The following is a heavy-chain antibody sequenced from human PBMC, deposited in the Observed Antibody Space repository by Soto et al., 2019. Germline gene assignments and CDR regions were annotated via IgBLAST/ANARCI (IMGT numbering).Heavy chain of an antibody. CDR1: GGPFSGGGYY. V-gene: IGHV4-31*03. CDR2: ILHNGDT. CDR3: ARGASTVSSVFDY. Sequence: QVQLQESGPGLVKPSQTLSLTCTVSGGPFSGGGYYWSWVRQAPGKGLEWMGYILHNGDTSYNQSLKRRVTISKDTSKRQFSLNLSSVTAADTSVYYCARGASTVSSVFDYWGQGMLVTVSS. D-gene: IGHD4-17*01. J-gene: IGHJ4*02.